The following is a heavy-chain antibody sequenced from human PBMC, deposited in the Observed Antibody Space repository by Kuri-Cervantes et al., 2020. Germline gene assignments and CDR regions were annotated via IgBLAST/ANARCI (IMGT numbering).Heavy chain of an antibody. CDR1: GFTFSSYS. CDR3: AKGGGMPWVV. CDR2: ISSSSSYI. D-gene: IGHD3-16*01. J-gene: IGHJ6*02. V-gene: IGHV3-21*01. Sequence: GESLKISCTASGFTFSSYSMNWVRQAPGKGLEWVSSISSSSSYIYYADSVKGRFTISRDNSKNTLYLQMNSLRIEDTAVYYCAKGGGMPWVVWGQGTTVTVSS.